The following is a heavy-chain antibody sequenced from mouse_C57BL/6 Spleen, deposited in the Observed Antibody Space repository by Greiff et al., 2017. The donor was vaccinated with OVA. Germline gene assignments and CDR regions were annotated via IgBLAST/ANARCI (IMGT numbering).Heavy chain of an antibody. CDR3: AKNFAY. Sequence: QVQLKESGPGLVQPSQSLSITCTVSGFSLTSYGVHWVRQPPGKGLEWLGVIWSGGSTDYNAAFISRLSISKDNSKSQVFFKMNSLQADDTAIYYCAKNFAYWGQGTLVTVSA. J-gene: IGHJ3*01. CDR2: IWSGGST. V-gene: IGHV2-4*01. CDR1: GFSLTSYG.